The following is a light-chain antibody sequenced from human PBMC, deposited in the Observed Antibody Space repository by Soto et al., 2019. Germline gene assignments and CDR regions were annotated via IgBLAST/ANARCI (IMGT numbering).Light chain of an antibody. CDR1: SSNIGAGYG. V-gene: IGLV1-40*01. CDR2: GNT. Sequence: QSVLTQPPSVSGAPGQRVTISCTGSSSNIGAGYGVNWYQQLPGTAPKLLIYGNTNRPSGVPDRISGSKSGTSASLAITGLQAEDEADYYCESYDSTLSGSRFGGGTQLT. CDR3: ESYDSTLSGSR. J-gene: IGLJ7*01.